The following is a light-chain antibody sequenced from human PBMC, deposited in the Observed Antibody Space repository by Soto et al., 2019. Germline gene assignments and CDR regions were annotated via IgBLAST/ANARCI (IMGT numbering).Light chain of an antibody. CDR1: QSVSNNY. Sequence: EVVLTQSPGTLSLSPGERATLSCRASQSVSNNYFAWYQQKPGQAPRLLIFGSSDRATGIPDRFSGSGSGTDVSLTIIRREQEDFAVYYCQQYGGSPPYTFGQGTKLEIK. J-gene: IGKJ2*01. CDR2: GSS. V-gene: IGKV3-20*01. CDR3: QQYGGSPPYT.